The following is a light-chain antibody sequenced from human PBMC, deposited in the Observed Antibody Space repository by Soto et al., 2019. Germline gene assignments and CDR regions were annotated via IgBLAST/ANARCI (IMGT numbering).Light chain of an antibody. CDR3: QQYHNWPIT. Sequence: EIVMTQSPATLSVSPGERFTLSCRASQSVRRNLAWYQQKPGQAPRLLMYDASTRATGIPARFSGSGSGTEFTLTISSLQSEDFAVYYCQQYHNWPITFGQGTKVDIK. CDR2: DAS. CDR1: QSVRRN. J-gene: IGKJ1*01. V-gene: IGKV3-15*01.